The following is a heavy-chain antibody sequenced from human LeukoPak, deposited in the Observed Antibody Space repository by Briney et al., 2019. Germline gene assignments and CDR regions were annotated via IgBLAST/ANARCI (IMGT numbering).Heavy chain of an antibody. CDR2: INSDGSST. D-gene: IGHD3-22*01. J-gene: IGHJ4*02. CDR1: GFTFSSYW. Sequence: TGGSLRLSCAASGFTFSSYWMHWVRQAPGKGLVWVSRINSDGSSTSYADSVKVRFTISRDNAKNTLYLQMNSLRAEDTAVYYCASDGNYYDTSGYFDYWGQGTLVTVSS. CDR3: ASDGNYYDTSGYFDY. V-gene: IGHV3-74*01.